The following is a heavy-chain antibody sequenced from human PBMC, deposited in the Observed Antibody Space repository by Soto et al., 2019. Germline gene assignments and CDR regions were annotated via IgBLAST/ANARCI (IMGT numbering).Heavy chain of an antibody. V-gene: IGHV3-23*01. CDR3: ARYIPGVRYYGMDV. CDR2: IGESGTPT. Sequence: GGSLRLCCAASGFTFSSYAMKWVRQAPGKGLEWVSLIGESGTPTYYADSVKGRFTISRDSSGNTLFLEMYSLRAEDTAVYYCARYIPGVRYYGMDVWGQGTTVTVSS. D-gene: IGHD2-2*01. J-gene: IGHJ6*02. CDR1: GFTFSSYA.